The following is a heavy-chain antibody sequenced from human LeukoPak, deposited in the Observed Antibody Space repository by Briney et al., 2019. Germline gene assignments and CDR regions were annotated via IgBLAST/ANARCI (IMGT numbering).Heavy chain of an antibody. V-gene: IGHV4-59*08. D-gene: IGHD3-22*01. Sequence: SETLSLTCTVSGSSINNNFWTWIRQPPGKGLEWIGYIYSSGSANYNSSLKSRVIISGDTSKNQISLKLTSVTAADTAVYFCARHRDYYDTWGHGTLVTVSS. CDR2: IYSSGSA. CDR1: GSSINNNF. CDR3: ARHRDYYDT. J-gene: IGHJ4*01.